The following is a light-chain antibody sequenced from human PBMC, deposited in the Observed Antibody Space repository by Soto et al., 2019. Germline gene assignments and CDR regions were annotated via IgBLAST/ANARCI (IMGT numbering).Light chain of an antibody. Sequence: EIVLTQSPGALSLSPGERATLSCRASQRITNNFLAWFQQKPGLAPRLLIHGASTRDSGVPGRFSGGGSGTDFVLTISRLEPEDFAVYYCQQYGRSPFTFGQGTKLQIK. CDR3: QQYGRSPFT. CDR2: GAS. J-gene: IGKJ2*01. V-gene: IGKV3-20*01. CDR1: QRITNNF.